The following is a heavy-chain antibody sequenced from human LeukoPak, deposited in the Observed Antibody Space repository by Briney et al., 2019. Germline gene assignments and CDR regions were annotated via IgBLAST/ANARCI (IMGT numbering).Heavy chain of an antibody. Sequence: SETLSLTCAVSGYSISSSNWWGWIRQPPGKGLEWIGSIYHSGSTYYNPSLKSRVTISVDTSKNQFSLKLSSVTAADTAVYYCARGGHTAMVRDYWGQGTLVTVSS. D-gene: IGHD5-18*01. CDR1: GYSISSSNW. CDR2: IYHSGST. J-gene: IGHJ4*02. V-gene: IGHV4-38-2*01. CDR3: ARGGHTAMVRDY.